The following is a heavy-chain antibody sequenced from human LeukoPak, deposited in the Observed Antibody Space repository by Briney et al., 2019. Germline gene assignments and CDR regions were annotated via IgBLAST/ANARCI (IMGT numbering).Heavy chain of an antibody. D-gene: IGHD2-2*02. J-gene: IGHJ5*02. V-gene: IGHV3-21*01. CDR3: ARDTIVVVPAAIFWFDP. CDR2: ISASSKYI. Sequence: GGSLRLSCEASGFTFSTYGMDWVRQAPGKGLEWVSSISASSKYIWYADSVKGRFTISRDNARNSLYLQMNSLRAEDTAAYYCARDTIVVVPAAIFWFDPWGQGTLVTVSS. CDR1: GFTFSTYG.